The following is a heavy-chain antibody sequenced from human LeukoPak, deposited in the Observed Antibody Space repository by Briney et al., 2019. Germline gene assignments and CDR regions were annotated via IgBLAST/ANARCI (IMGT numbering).Heavy chain of an antibody. CDR1: GFIFSDYY. D-gene: IGHD3-22*01. J-gene: IGHJ3*01. Sequence: GGSLRLSCAASGFIFSDYYMSWIRQAPGKGLEWVSYISHNGNTIYYADSVKGRFTISRDNAKNSLYLQMNSLKTEDTAVYYCTTAIGYYYREALDVWGQGTMVTVSS. CDR3: TTAIGYYYREALDV. CDR2: ISHNGNTI. V-gene: IGHV3-11*01.